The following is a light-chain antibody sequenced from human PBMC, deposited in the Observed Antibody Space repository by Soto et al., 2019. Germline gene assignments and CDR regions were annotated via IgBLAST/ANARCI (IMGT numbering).Light chain of an antibody. V-gene: IGKV3-20*01. Sequence: EIVFTQSPGTLSLYPGERATLSCRASQSVSSDFLAWYQQKPGQAPRLLIYAASSRASGISDRFSGSGSETDFTLTISRLEPEDFAVYYCLKYGRSPGWTLGQGTKVDIK. CDR3: LKYGRSPGWT. CDR2: AAS. J-gene: IGKJ1*01. CDR1: QSVSSDF.